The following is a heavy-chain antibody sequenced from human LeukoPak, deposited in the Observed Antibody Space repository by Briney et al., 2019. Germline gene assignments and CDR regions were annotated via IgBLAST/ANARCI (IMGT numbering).Heavy chain of an antibody. D-gene: IGHD4-23*01. CDR2: ISGSGGST. CDR3: ANRGGNPKGSFDY. V-gene: IGHV3-23*01. CDR1: GFTFSNYA. Sequence: GGSLRLSCAASGFTFSNYAMSWVRQAPGKGLEWVSAISGSGGSTDYADSVKGQFTISRDNSKNTLFLQMNSLRAEDTAVYYCANRGGNPKGSFDYWGQGTLVTVSS. J-gene: IGHJ4*02.